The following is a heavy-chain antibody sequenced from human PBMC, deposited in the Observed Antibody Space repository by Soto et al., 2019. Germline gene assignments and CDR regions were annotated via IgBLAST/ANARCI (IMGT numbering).Heavy chain of an antibody. CDR3: ARDTFRDGDYYYGMDV. J-gene: IGHJ6*02. CDR2: ISYDGSNK. V-gene: IGHV3-30-3*01. CDR1: GFTFSSYA. Sequence: QVQLVESGGGVVQPGRSLRLSCAASGFTFSSYAMHWVRQAPGKGLEWVAVISYDGSNKYYADSVKGRFTISRDNSKNTLYLQMNSLRAEDTAVYYCARDTFRDGDYYYGMDVWGQGTTVPVSS. D-gene: IGHD3-10*01.